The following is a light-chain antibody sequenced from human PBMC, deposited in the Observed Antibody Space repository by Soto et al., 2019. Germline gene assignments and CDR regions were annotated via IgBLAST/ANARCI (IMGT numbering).Light chain of an antibody. CDR1: QSVSSSS. V-gene: IGKV3-20*01. J-gene: IGKJ1*01. CDR2: GAS. CDR3: QQYGSSPRT. Sequence: ELVLTQSPGTLSLSPGERATLSCSASQSVSSSSLAWYQQKPGQAPRLLIYGASSRATGIPDRFSGSGSGTAFALTINRLEPEDFAVYYCQQYGSSPRTFGQGTKVQV.